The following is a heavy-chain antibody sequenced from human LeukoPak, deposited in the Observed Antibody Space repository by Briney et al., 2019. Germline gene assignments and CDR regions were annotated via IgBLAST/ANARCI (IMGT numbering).Heavy chain of an antibody. V-gene: IGHV3-53*01. Sequence: PGGSLRLSCAASGFMVSSNYMSWVRQAPGKGLEWVSVIYSGGSTYYADSVKGRFTISRDNSKNTLYLQMNSLRAEDTAMYYCARGKDDAFDIWGQGTMATVSS. J-gene: IGHJ3*02. CDR2: IYSGGST. CDR3: ARGKDDAFDI. CDR1: GFMVSSNY.